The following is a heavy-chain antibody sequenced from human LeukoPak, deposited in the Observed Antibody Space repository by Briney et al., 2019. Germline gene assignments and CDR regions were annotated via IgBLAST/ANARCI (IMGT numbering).Heavy chain of an antibody. CDR1: GFIFSNYA. D-gene: IGHD3-22*01. Sequence: PGGSLRLSCAVSGFIFSNYAMSWVRQAPGKGLEWVSTISGSGDATKYADSVMGRFTISRDNSKNTLSLQMNSLRAEDTAVYYCARDAADYYDTSGFRKNGFDIWGQGTMVTVSS. CDR2: ISGSGDAT. J-gene: IGHJ3*02. CDR3: ARDAADYYDTSGFRKNGFDI. V-gene: IGHV3-23*01.